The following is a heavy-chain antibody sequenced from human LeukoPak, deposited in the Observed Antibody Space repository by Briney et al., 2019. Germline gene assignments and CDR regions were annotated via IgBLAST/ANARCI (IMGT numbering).Heavy chain of an antibody. CDR1: GFTFNNYA. V-gene: IGHV3-21*01. J-gene: IGHJ4*02. D-gene: IGHD6-13*01. Sequence: GGSLRLSCAASGFTFNNYAIHWVRQAPGKGLEWVSSISSSSSYIYYADSVKGRFTISRDNAKNSLYLQMNSLRAEDTAVYYCAREGRGIAAAGTFDYWGQGTLVTVSS. CDR3: AREGRGIAAAGTFDY. CDR2: ISSSSSYI.